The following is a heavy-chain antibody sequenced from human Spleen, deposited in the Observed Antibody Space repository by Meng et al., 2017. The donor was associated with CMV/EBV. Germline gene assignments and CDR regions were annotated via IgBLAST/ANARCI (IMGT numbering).Heavy chain of an antibody. CDR1: TFTFSTYF. Sequence: GESLKISCTASTFTFSTYFMNWVRQAPGKGLEWVSSISSSSSYIYSADSVKGRFTISRDNAKNSLYLQLNSLRAEDTAVYYCARDMEGAANYWGQGTLVTVSS. J-gene: IGHJ4*02. CDR3: ARDMEGAANY. D-gene: IGHD2-15*01. V-gene: IGHV3-21*01. CDR2: ISSSSSYI.